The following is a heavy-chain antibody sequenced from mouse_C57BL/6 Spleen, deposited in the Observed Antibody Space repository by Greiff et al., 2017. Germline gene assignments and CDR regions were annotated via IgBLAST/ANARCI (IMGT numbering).Heavy chain of an antibody. J-gene: IGHJ2*01. CDR1: GYTFTDYE. CDR3: TREGDRGTFDY. CDR2: IDPETGGT. Sequence: QVQLQQSGAELVRPGASVTLSCKASGYTFTDYEMHWVKLTPVHGLEWIGAIDPETGGTAYNQKFKGKAILTADKSSSTAYMELRSLTSEDSAVYYCTREGDRGTFDYWGQGTTLTVSS. D-gene: IGHD3-3*01. V-gene: IGHV1-15*01.